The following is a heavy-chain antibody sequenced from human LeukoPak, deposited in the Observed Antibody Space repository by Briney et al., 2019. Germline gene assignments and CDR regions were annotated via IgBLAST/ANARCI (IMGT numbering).Heavy chain of an antibody. J-gene: IGHJ4*02. CDR3: ARDRSQWLASYFFDY. D-gene: IGHD6-19*01. CDR2: ISSSGSTI. Sequence: GGSLRLSCAASGFTFSSYAMSWVRQAPGKGLEWVSHISSSGSTIYYADSVKGRFTISRDNAKNSLYLQMNSLRAEDTAVYYCARDRSQWLASYFFDYWGQGTLVTVSS. CDR1: GFTFSSYA. V-gene: IGHV3-48*03.